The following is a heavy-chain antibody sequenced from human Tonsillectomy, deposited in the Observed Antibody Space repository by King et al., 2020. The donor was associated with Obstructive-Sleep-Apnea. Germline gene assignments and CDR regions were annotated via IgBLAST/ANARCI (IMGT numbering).Heavy chain of an antibody. Sequence: VQLVESGGGVVHPGRSLRLSCAASGFDFSTYAIHWVRQAPGKGLEWVAVISYDGRDKYYADSVKGRFIISRDNSKNTLCLEMNSLRSEDTAVYYCARPSYDRNGYYYPYFDYWGQGTLVTVSS. CDR2: ISYDGRDK. J-gene: IGHJ4*02. V-gene: IGHV3-30*04. CDR1: GFDFSTYA. D-gene: IGHD3-22*01. CDR3: ARPSYDRNGYYYPYFDY.